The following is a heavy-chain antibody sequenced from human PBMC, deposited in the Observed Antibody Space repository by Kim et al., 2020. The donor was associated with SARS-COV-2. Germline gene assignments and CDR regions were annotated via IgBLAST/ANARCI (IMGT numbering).Heavy chain of an antibody. CDR2: T. D-gene: IGHD5-18*01. CDR3: ARELGYSVYFDH. J-gene: IGHJ4*02. Sequence: TGYATKCEGRVTVTRDTSTSAEYMELSNLRADDTAFYYCARELGYSVYFDHWGQGTLVTVSS. V-gene: IGHV1-46*01.